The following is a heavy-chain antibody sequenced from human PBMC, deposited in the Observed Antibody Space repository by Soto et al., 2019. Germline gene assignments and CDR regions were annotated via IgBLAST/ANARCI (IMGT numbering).Heavy chain of an antibody. CDR3: ARDLVVPAAIGYYYYGMDV. D-gene: IGHD2-2*01. CDR1: GYTFTGYY. J-gene: IGHJ6*02. V-gene: IGHV1-2*02. CDR2: INPNSGGT. Sequence: ASVKVSCKASGYTFTGYYMHWVRQAPGQGLEWMGWINPNSGGTNYAQKFQGRVTMTRDTSISTAYMELSRLRSDDTAVYYCARDLVVPAAIGYYYYGMDVWGQGTTVNV.